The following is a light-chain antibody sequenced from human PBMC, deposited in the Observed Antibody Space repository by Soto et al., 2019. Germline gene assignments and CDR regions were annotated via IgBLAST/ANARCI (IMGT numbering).Light chain of an antibody. V-gene: IGKV1-12*01. CDR1: QGVSSR. Sequence: DIQMTQSPSSVSASVGDTVAITCRASQGVSSRLAWYQQKPGTAPKVLISVASSLQSGVPSRFSGSGSGTDFTLTISSLQPEDFATYHCQQTNSFPLTFGGGTKVEIK. CDR2: VAS. J-gene: IGKJ4*02. CDR3: QQTNSFPLT.